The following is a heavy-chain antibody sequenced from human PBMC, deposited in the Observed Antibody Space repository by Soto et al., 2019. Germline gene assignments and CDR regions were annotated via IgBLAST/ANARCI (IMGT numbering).Heavy chain of an antibody. Sequence: PGGSLRLSCAASGFTFSSYGMHWVRQAPGKGLEWVAVISYDGSNKYYADSVKGRFTISRDNSKNTLYLQMTSLRAEDTAVYYCAKRRSSGPHFVDYRGQGSSVIVSS. J-gene: IGHJ4*02. CDR1: GFTFSSYG. CDR2: ISYDGSNK. D-gene: IGHD6-19*01. V-gene: IGHV3-30*18. CDR3: AKRRSSGPHFVDY.